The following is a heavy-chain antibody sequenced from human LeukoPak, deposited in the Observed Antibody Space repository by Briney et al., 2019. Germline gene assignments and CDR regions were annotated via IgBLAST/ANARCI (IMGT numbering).Heavy chain of an antibody. Sequence: SETLSLTCTVSGGSISDYYWSWIRQPPGKGLEWLGYIYYSGSTYYNPSLKSRVTISVDTSKNQFSLKLSSVTAADTAVYYCAREGVRGLNYDILTGYPNPFDYWGQGTLVTVSS. J-gene: IGHJ4*02. V-gene: IGHV4-59*12. CDR2: IYYSGST. CDR1: GGSISDYY. CDR3: AREGVRGLNYDILTGYPNPFDY. D-gene: IGHD3-9*01.